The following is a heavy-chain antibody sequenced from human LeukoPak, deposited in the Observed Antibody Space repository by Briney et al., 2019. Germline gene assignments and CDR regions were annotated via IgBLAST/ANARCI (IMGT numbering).Heavy chain of an antibody. CDR1: GGSISSSSYY. J-gene: IGHJ6*02. CDR3: ARPGYSSGWYPSSHYYGMDV. V-gene: IGHV4-39*01. D-gene: IGHD6-19*01. Sequence: SETLSLTCTVSGGSISSSSYYWGWIRQPPGKGLEWIGSIYYSGSTYYNPSLKSRVTISVDTFKNQFSLKLSSVTAADTAVYYCARPGYSSGWYPSSHYYGMDVWGQGTTVTVSS. CDR2: IYYSGST.